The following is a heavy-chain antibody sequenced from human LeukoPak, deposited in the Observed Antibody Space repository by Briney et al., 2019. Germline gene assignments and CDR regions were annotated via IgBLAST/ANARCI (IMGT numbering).Heavy chain of an antibody. V-gene: IGHV4-34*01. CDR1: GGSFSGYY. Sequence: SETLSLTCAVYGGSFSGYYWSWIRQPPGKGLEWIGEINHSGSTNYNPSLKSRGTISVDTSKNQFSLKLSSVTAADTAVYYCASRGTFDYWGQGTLVTVSS. D-gene: IGHD3-10*01. CDR3: ASRGTFDY. J-gene: IGHJ4*02. CDR2: INHSGST.